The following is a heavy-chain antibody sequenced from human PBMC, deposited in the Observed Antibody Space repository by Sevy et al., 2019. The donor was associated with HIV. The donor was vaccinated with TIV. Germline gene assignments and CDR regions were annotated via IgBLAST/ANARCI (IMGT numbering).Heavy chain of an antibody. Sequence: GGSLRLSCAASGFTFSSYSMHWVRQAPGKGLEWVSYISSSSSTIYYADSVKGRFTISRDNAKNSLYLQMNSLRDEDTAVYYCAREAARYDSSGYYYGMDVWGQGTTVTVSS. J-gene: IGHJ6*02. CDR3: AREAARYDSSGYYYGMDV. CDR1: GFTFSSYS. D-gene: IGHD3-22*01. CDR2: ISSSSSTI. V-gene: IGHV3-48*02.